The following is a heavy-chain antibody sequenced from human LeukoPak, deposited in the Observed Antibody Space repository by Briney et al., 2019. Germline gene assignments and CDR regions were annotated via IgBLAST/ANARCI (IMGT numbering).Heavy chain of an antibody. Sequence: PGGSLRLSCAASGFTFSTYSMNWVRQTPGKGLEWVSYISSSSSTIYYADSVKGRFTISRDNAKNSLYLQMNSLRDEDTAVYYCARDQYYYDSSGYYLYYFDYWGQGTLVTVSS. J-gene: IGHJ4*02. CDR2: ISSSSSTI. D-gene: IGHD3-22*01. V-gene: IGHV3-48*02. CDR1: GFTFSTYS. CDR3: ARDQYYYDSSGYYLYYFDY.